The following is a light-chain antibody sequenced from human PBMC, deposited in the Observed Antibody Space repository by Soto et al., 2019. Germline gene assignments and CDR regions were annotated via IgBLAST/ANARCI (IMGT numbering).Light chain of an antibody. V-gene: IGKV1-9*01. CDR3: QQRHSYPIA. J-gene: IGKJ5*01. CDR1: QGISNY. CDR2: TAS. Sequence: DIQLTQSPSFLSASVGDRVTITCRASQGISNYLAWYQQKPGKATNLLIHTASSFQTGVPSRFSGSGSGTEVTLTISSLQPEDFATYYCQQRHSYPIAFGQGKRLEIK.